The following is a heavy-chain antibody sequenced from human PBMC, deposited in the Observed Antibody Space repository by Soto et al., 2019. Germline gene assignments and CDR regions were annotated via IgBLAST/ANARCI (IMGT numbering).Heavy chain of an antibody. CDR3: TRDNDYRVDDG. V-gene: IGHV4-4*02. Sequence: SETLSLTCAVSGYYVTNRDWWSWVRQPPGKGLEWIGEIHHSGSTHYNPSLKSRVTMSVDKSTNQFSLTMSAVSAADTAIYYCTRDNDYRVDDGWGQGTLVTVSS. J-gene: IGHJ4*02. CDR2: IHHSGST. D-gene: IGHD4-17*01. CDR1: GYYVTNRDW.